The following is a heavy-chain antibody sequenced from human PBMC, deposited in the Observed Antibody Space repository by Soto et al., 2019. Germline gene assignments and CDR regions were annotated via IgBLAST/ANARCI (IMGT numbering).Heavy chain of an antibody. V-gene: IGHV4-30-4*01. D-gene: IGHD2-2*01. J-gene: IGHJ4*02. CDR3: ARERPCSSTSCYRSGDYERDYFGY. CDR1: GGSISSGDYY. CDR2: IYYSGST. Sequence: SETLSLTCTVSGGSISSGDYYWSWIRQPPGKGLEWIGYIYYSGSTYYNPSLKSRVTISVDTSKNQFSLKLSSVTAADTAVYYCARERPCSSTSCYRSGDYERDYFGYWGQGTLVTVSS.